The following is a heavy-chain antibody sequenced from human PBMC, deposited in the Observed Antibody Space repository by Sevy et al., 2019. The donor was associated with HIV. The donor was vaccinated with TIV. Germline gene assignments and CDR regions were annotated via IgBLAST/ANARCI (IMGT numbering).Heavy chain of an antibody. CDR1: GISLSTSGMG. CDR2: IYWDDDK. Sequence: SGPTLVNPTQTLTLTCTFSGISLSTSGMGVGWIRQPPGKALEWLALIYWDDDKRYSPSLKSRLTITKDTSKNQVVLTMTNMDPVDTATYYCAHWLYGDYVTNFDYWGQGTLVIVSS. CDR3: AHWLYGDYVTNFDY. V-gene: IGHV2-5*02. J-gene: IGHJ4*02. D-gene: IGHD4-17*01.